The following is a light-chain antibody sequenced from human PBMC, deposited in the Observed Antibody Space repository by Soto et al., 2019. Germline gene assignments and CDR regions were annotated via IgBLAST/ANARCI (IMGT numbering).Light chain of an antibody. Sequence: SALTQPASVSGSPGQSITISCTGTGSDVGGYNYVSWYQQHPGKAPKLLIYEVTNRPSGISSRFSGSKSVNTASLTISGLQAEDEAHYYCNSYTSTSAHVLFGGGTKVTVL. CDR1: GSDVGGYNY. J-gene: IGLJ3*02. CDR3: NSYTSTSAHVL. CDR2: EVT. V-gene: IGLV2-14*01.